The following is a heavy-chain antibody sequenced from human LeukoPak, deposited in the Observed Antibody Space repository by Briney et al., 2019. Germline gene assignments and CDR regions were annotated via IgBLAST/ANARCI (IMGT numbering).Heavy chain of an antibody. Sequence: GGSLRLSCAASGFTFSSYAMHWVRQAPGKGLEWVAVISYDGSNKYYADSVKGRFTISRGNSKNTLYLQMNSLRAEDTAVYYCARDLDGTMHDGDYWGQGTLVTVSS. CDR3: ARDLDGTMHDGDY. V-gene: IGHV3-30-3*01. D-gene: IGHD1-14*01. CDR2: ISYDGSNK. CDR1: GFTFSSYA. J-gene: IGHJ4*02.